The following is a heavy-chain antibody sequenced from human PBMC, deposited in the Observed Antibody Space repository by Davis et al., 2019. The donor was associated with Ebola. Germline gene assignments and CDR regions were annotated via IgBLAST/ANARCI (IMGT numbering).Heavy chain of an antibody. D-gene: IGHD6-13*01. J-gene: IGHJ4*02. CDR3: ARDATGGVAAIATNYFDY. CDR1: GYTFISYY. CDR2: INPSDGRT. V-gene: IGHV1-46*01. Sequence: AASVKVSCKASGYTFISYYMHWVRQAPGQGLEWMGIINPSDGRTSYAQKFQGRVTMTRDTSTTSVYMELSSLRSEDTAVYYCARDATGGVAAIATNYFDYWGQGALVTVSS.